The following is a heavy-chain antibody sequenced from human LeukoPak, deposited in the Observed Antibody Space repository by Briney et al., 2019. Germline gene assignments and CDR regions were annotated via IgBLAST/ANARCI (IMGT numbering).Heavy chain of an antibody. Sequence: GGSLRLSCATSGITFSDYWIHRVRQTPGKGLVWVSQITQDGSITNYADSVRGRFTISRDNVKNTVYLQMNSLRAEDTAVYYCATDDYRGLGYWGQGTLVTVSS. V-gene: IGHV3-74*01. CDR2: ITQDGSIT. CDR3: ATDDYRGLGY. D-gene: IGHD3-16*01. J-gene: IGHJ4*02. CDR1: GITFSDYW.